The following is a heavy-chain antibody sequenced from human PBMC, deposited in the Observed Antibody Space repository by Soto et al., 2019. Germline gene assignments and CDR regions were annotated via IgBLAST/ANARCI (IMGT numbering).Heavy chain of an antibody. Sequence: PSETLSLTCTVSGGSISSGDYYWSWIRQPPGKGLEWIGYIYYSGSTYYNPSLKSRVTISVDTSKNQFSLKLISVTAADTAVYYCARGASPYDSSGYYASTPTFGPDFDYWGQGTLVTVSS. CDR1: GGSISSGDYY. CDR3: ARGASPYDSSGYYASTPTFGPDFDY. CDR2: IYYSGST. J-gene: IGHJ4*02. D-gene: IGHD3-22*01. V-gene: IGHV4-30-4*01.